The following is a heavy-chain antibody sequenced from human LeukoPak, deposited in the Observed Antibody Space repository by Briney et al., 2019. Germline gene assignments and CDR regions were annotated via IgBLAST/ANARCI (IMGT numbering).Heavy chain of an antibody. CDR2: ISAYNGNT. Sequence: ASVKVSCKASGYTFTSYGISWVRQAPGQGLEWMGWISAYNGNTNYAQKLQGRVTMTRNTSISTAYMELSSLRSEDTAVYYCARGRQGSYTFGYWGQGTLVTVSS. CDR1: GYTFTSYG. CDR3: ARGRQGSYTFGY. J-gene: IGHJ4*02. D-gene: IGHD1-26*01. V-gene: IGHV1-18*01.